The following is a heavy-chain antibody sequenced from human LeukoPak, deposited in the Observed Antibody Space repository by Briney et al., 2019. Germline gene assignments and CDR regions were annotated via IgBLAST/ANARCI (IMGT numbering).Heavy chain of an antibody. CDR2: INHSGST. CDR1: GGSFSGYY. Sequence: SETLSLTCAVYGGSFSGYYWCWIRQPPGKGREWIGEINHSGSTNYNPSLQSRVTISADTSKNQFSLRLSSVTAADTAVYYCARGLKWDYVETRLWNYWGQGTLVTVSS. CDR3: ARGLKWDYVETRLWNY. V-gene: IGHV4-34*01. D-gene: IGHD4-17*01. J-gene: IGHJ4*02.